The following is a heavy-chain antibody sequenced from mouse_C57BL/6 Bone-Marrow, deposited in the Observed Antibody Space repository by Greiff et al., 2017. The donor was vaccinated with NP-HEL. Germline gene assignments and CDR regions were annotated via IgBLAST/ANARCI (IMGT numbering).Heavy chain of an antibody. J-gene: IGHJ1*03. CDR3: ARWGIRYYGSSYDWYFDV. D-gene: IGHD1-1*01. CDR1: GYTFTSYW. CDR2: IYPGSGST. V-gene: IGHV1-55*01. Sequence: QVQLQQPGAELVKPGASVKMSCKASGYTFTSYWITWVKQRPGQGLEWIGDIYPGSGSTNYNEQFKSKATLTVDTSSSTAYMQLSSLTSEDSAVYYCARWGIRYYGSSYDWYFDVWGTGTTVTVSS.